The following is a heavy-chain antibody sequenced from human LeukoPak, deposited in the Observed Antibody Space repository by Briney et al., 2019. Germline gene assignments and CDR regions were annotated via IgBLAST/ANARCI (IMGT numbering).Heavy chain of an antibody. CDR3: AKEGHYDILSGYYFQH. J-gene: IGHJ1*01. D-gene: IGHD3-9*01. CDR2: ISSSGSTI. Sequence: GGSLRLSCAASGFTFSSYEMNWVRQAPGKGLEWVSYISSSGSTIYYADSVKGRFTISRDNAKNTLYLQMNSLRAEDTAVYYCAKEGHYDILSGYYFQHWGQGTLVTVSS. CDR1: GFTFSSYE. V-gene: IGHV3-48*03.